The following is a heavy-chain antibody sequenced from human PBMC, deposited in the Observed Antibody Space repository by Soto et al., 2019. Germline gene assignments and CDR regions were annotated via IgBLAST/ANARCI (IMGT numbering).Heavy chain of an antibody. CDR2: ISWNSGSI. J-gene: IGHJ3*02. D-gene: IGHD2-15*01. Sequence: GGALRLSCSASGFTFYDYSMHRVAEASXKSLEWVSGISWNSGSIGYADSVKGRFTISRDSAKTSLYLQMNSLRAEDTALYYCAKEYCSGGSCRDAFDIWGQGTMVTVSS. CDR1: GFTFYDYS. V-gene: IGHV3-9*01. CDR3: AKEYCSGGSCRDAFDI.